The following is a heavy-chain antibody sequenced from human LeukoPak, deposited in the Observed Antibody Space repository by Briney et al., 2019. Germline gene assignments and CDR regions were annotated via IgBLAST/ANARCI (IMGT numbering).Heavy chain of an antibody. Sequence: ASVKVSCKASGYTFAKFYIHWVRQAPGQGLEWMGWINPNSGGTDCAQKFQGRVTMTRDTSISTAYMELSRLRSDDTAVYYCARDISGDIVGVFDYWGQGTLVTVSS. CDR2: INPNSGGT. J-gene: IGHJ4*02. V-gene: IGHV1-2*02. D-gene: IGHD2-21*01. CDR3: ARDISGDIVGVFDY. CDR1: GYTFAKFY.